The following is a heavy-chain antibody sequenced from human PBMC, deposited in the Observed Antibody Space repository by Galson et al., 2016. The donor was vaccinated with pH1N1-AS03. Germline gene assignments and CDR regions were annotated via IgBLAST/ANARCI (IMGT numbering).Heavy chain of an antibody. CDR1: GFTFSTYA. CDR3: GRVGRGGSPVDY. V-gene: IGHV3-7*03. Sequence: SLRLSCAASGFTFSTYAMSWVRQAPSKGLEWVTEIKEDGSEKHDVDSVKGRFIISRDNAKNSLYLQMNSLRADDTAVYYCGRVGRGGSPVDYWGQGTLVTVSS. D-gene: IGHD2-15*01. J-gene: IGHJ4*02. CDR2: IKEDGSEK.